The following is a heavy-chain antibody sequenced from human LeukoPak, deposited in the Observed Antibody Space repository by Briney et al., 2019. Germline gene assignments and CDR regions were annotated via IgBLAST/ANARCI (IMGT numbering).Heavy chain of an antibody. J-gene: IGHJ4*02. V-gene: IGHV4-61*01. CDR2: IYYSGST. CDR1: GGSVSSGSYY. Sequence: PSETLSLTCTVSGGSVSSGSYYWSWIRQPPGKGLEWIGYIYYSGSTNYNPSLKSRVTISVDTSKNQFSLKLSSVTAADTAVYYCAREATTVTTDPTQFDYWGQGTLVTVSS. D-gene: IGHD4-17*01. CDR3: AREATTVTTDPTQFDY.